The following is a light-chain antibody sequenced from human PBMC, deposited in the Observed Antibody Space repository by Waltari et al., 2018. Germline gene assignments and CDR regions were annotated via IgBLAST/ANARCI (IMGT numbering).Light chain of an antibody. CDR3: QQYNSWSYA. Sequence: DIQMTQSPSTLSASVGDRVTITCRASQSISSWLAWYKQKPGKAPKLLIYKASSLESGVPARFSGSGSGTEFTLTISSMQSDDFVVYYCQQYNSWSYAFGGGTKVEIK. CDR2: KAS. V-gene: IGKV1-5*03. CDR1: QSISSW. J-gene: IGKJ4*01.